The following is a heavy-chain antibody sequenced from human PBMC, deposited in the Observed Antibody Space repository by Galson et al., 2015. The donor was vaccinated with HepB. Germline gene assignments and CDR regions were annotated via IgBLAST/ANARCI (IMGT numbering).Heavy chain of an antibody. Sequence: SLRLSCAASGFTFSSYGMHWVRQAPGKGLEWVAVISYDGSNKYYADSVKGRFTISRDNSKNTLYLQMNSLRAEDTAVYYCAKERIAAAGTDYCGQGTLVTVSS. CDR3: AKERIAAAGTDY. CDR2: ISYDGSNK. D-gene: IGHD6-13*01. V-gene: IGHV3-30*18. J-gene: IGHJ4*02. CDR1: GFTFSSYG.